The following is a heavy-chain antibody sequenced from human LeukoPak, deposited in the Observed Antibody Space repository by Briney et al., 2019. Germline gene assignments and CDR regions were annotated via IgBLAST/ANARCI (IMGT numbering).Heavy chain of an antibody. J-gene: IGHJ3*02. CDR2: ISSSSGYI. CDR3: ARPSTSSANDALDI. D-gene: IGHD6-6*01. Sequence: PGGSLRLSCAASGFTFSSYSMNWVRQAPGKGLEWVSSISSSSGYIYYADSVKGRFTISRDNAKNSLYLQMNSLRAEDTAVYYCARPSTSSANDALDIWGQGTMVTVSS. V-gene: IGHV3-21*01. CDR1: GFTFSSYS.